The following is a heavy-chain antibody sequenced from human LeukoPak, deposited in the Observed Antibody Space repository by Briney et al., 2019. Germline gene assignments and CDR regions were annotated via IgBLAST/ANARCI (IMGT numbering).Heavy chain of an antibody. CDR2: INHSGST. V-gene: IGHV4-34*01. Sequence: SETLSLTCAVYGGSFSGYYWSWIRQPPGKGLEWIGEINHSGSTNYNPSLKSRVTMSVDTSKNQFSLKLSSVTAADTAVYYCARERRLDDPLFYYYYYMDVWGKGTTVTISS. D-gene: IGHD2-2*03. J-gene: IGHJ6*03. CDR1: GGSFSGYY. CDR3: ARERRLDDPLFYYYYYMDV.